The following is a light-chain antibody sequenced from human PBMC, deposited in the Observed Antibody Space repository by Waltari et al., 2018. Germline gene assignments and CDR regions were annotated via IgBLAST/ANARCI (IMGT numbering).Light chain of an antibody. CDR2: WAS. CDR3: QQYLSAPFT. J-gene: IGKJ5*01. V-gene: IGKV4-1*01. CDR1: HCVLSSNNRNY. Sequence: DIVMTQSPDSLAVSLGERATLNCNSSHCVLSSNNRNYLAWYQHKPGQPPKLLFYWASTRESGVPDRFSGSGSGTDFTLTISSLQAEDVAVYYCQQYLSAPFTFGQGTRLEIK.